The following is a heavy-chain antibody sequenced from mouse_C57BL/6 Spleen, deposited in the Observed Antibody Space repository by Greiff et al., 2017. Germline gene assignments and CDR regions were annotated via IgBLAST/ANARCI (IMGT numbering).Heavy chain of an antibody. CDR3: ARGYYSNSYYFDY. CDR1: GYTFTSYW. J-gene: IGHJ2*01. V-gene: IGHV1-64*01. CDR2: IHPNSGST. Sequence: VQLQQPGAELVKPGASVKLSCKASGYTFTSYWMHWVKQRPGQGLEWIGMIHPNSGSTNYNEKFKSKATLTVDKSSSTAYMQLSSLTSEDSAVYYCARGYYSNSYYFDYWGQGTTLTVSS. D-gene: IGHD2-5*01.